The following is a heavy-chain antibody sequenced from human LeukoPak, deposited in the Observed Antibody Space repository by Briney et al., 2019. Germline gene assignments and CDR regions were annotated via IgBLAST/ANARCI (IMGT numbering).Heavy chain of an antibody. Sequence: GGSLRLSCAATGFTFSTYWMSWVRQAPGKGLEWVANIKQDGSAKYYVDSVKGRFTISRDNAKNSLYLQMNSLRAEDTGVYYCARDPATVTPDYYYYYYMDVWGKGTTVTVSS. J-gene: IGHJ6*03. CDR1: GFTFSTYW. D-gene: IGHD4-11*01. V-gene: IGHV3-7*01. CDR3: ARDPATVTPDYYYYYYMDV. CDR2: IKQDGSAK.